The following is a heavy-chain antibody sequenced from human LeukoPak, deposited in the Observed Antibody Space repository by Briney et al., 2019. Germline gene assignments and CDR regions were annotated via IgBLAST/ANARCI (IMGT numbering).Heavy chain of an antibody. D-gene: IGHD2-2*01. J-gene: IGHJ6*04. Sequence: GGSLRLSCAASGFTFDDYAMHWVRQAPGKGLEWVSGISWNSGSIGYADSVKGRFTISRDNAKNSLYLQMNSLRAEDMALYYCAKGACSSTSCPRDVWGKGTTVTVSS. V-gene: IGHV3-9*03. CDR3: AKGACSSTSCPRDV. CDR2: ISWNSGSI. CDR1: GFTFDDYA.